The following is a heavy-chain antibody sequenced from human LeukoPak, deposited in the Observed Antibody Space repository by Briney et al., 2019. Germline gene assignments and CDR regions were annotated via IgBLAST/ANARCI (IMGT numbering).Heavy chain of an antibody. V-gene: IGHV3-48*04. D-gene: IGHD2-2*01. Sequence: GGSLRVSCVVSGFSFNDFAFNWVRQAPGKGLEWLSYVGISSSSIYYADSVEGRFTISRDNARNSVYLQMNRLRVEDTGLYYCAREISRRNQLLSGAFDLWGLGTVVTVFS. CDR3: AREISRRNQLLSGAFDL. CDR2: VGISSSSI. CDR1: GFSFNDFA. J-gene: IGHJ3*01.